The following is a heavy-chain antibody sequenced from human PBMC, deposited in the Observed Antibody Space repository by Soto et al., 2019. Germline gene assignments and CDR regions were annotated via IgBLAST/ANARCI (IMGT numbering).Heavy chain of an antibody. J-gene: IGHJ4*02. CDR1: GFTFSDYY. V-gene: IGHV3-11*06. CDR2: ISGSGTYT. D-gene: IGHD2-21*02. Sequence: QVQLVESGGGLVKPGGSLRLSCAASGFTFSDYYMSWIRQAPGKGLEWVSYISGSGTYTNYGDSVKGRFTISRDNAKNSLYLQMNSLRAEDTAVYYCVRGGSYCGGDCFAYWGQGTLVTGSS. CDR3: VRGGSYCGGDCFAY.